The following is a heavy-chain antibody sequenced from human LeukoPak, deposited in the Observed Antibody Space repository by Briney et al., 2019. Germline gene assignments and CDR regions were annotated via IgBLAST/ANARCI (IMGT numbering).Heavy chain of an antibody. V-gene: IGHV7-4-1*02. CDR2: INTNTGNP. D-gene: IGHD6-25*01. J-gene: IGHJ3*02. CDR1: GYTFTNFP. CDR3: VREEAAFHAFDI. Sequence: ASVKVSCKASGYTFTNFPMNWVRQAPGQGLEWMGWINTNTGNPTYAQDFTGRFVFSLDTSVSTAYLQISSLKAEDTAVYYCVREEAAFHAFDIWAKGQWSPSLQ.